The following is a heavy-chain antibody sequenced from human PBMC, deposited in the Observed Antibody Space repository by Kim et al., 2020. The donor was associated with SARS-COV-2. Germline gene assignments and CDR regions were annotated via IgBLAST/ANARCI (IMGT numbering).Heavy chain of an antibody. J-gene: IGHJ6*02. CDR3: AREQLEWDMAGYYYYGMDV. D-gene: IGHD3-3*01. Sequence: GGSLRLSCAASGFTFSSYSMNWVRQAPGKGLEWVSSISSSSSYIYYADSVKGRFTISRDNAKNSLYLQMNSLRAEDTAVYYCAREQLEWDMAGYYYYGMDVWGQGTTVTVSS. V-gene: IGHV3-21*01. CDR1: GFTFSSYS. CDR2: ISSSSSYI.